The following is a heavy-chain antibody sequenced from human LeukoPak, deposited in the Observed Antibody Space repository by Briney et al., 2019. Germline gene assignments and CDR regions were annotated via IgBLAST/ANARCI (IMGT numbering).Heavy chain of an antibody. CDR3: ARDPLGSGWYFDY. Sequence: GGSLRLSCAASGFTVSSNYMNWVRQAPGKGLEWVSVIYGGGSAYYADSVKGRFTISRDSSKNTLYLQMNSLRAEGTAVYYCARDPLGSGWYFDYWGQGTLVTVSS. D-gene: IGHD6-19*01. J-gene: IGHJ4*02. CDR2: IYGGGSA. CDR1: GFTVSSNY. V-gene: IGHV3-66*01.